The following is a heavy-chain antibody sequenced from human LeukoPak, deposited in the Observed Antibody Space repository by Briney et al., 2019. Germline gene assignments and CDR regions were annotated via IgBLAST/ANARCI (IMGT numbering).Heavy chain of an antibody. J-gene: IGHJ4*02. CDR1: GFIFTSYW. CDR2: IKEDGSEK. D-gene: IGHD2-21*01. V-gene: IGHV3-7*01. CDR3: ARSSYYCFDY. Sequence: GGSLRLSCAASGFIFTSYWMYWVRQAPGKGLEWVADIKEDGSEKYYVDSVKGRFTISRDNAKNSLYLQMNSLRAEDTAVYYCARSSYYCFDYWGQGTLVTVSS.